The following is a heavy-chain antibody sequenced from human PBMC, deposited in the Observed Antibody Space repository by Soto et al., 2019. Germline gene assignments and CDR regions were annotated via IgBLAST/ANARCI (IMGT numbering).Heavy chain of an antibody. V-gene: IGHV3-23*01. D-gene: IGHD2-2*01. CDR2: ISGSGGRT. CDR3: ANRPKYCSSTSCYEWFDP. Sequence: PGRSLRLSCAASEFTISEYAMTRVRQAPGKGLEWVSSISGSGGRTSYADSVKGRFTISRDNSKNTLYLQMNSLRAEDTAVYYCANRPKYCSSTSCYEWFDPWGQGTLVNVS. CDR1: EFTISEYA. J-gene: IGHJ5*02.